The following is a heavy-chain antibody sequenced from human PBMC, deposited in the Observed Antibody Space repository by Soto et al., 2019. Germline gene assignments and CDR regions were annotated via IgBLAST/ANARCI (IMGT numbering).Heavy chain of an antibody. V-gene: IGHV3-33*01. Sequence: AGGSLRLSCAASGFTFSSYGMHWVRQAPGKGLEWVAVIWYDGSNKYYADSVKGRFTISRDNSKNTLYLQMNSLRAEDTAVYYCARDGSSSWYEVGYYYGMDVWGQGTTVTVSS. CDR1: GFTFSSYG. CDR3: ARDGSSSWYEVGYYYGMDV. D-gene: IGHD6-13*01. J-gene: IGHJ6*02. CDR2: IWYDGSNK.